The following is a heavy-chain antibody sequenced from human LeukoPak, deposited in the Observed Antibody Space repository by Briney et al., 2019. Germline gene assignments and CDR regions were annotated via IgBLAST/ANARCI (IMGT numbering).Heavy chain of an antibody. CDR1: GGSISSYY. CDR3: ARACYDSSGYYYVGYFDL. V-gene: IGHV4-59*01. Sequence: KTSETLSLTCTVSGGSISSYYWSWIRQPPGKGLEWIGYTYYSGSTNYNPSLKSRVTISVDTSKNQFSLKLSSVTAADTAVYYCARACYDSSGYYYVGYFDLWGRGTLVTVSS. J-gene: IGHJ2*01. CDR2: TYYSGST. D-gene: IGHD3-22*01.